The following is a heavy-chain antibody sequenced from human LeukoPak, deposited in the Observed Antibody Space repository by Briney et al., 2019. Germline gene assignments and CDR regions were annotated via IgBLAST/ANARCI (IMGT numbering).Heavy chain of an antibody. V-gene: IGHV1-2*02. CDR3: ARAYCSSTSCCLYYFDY. CDR1: GYTFTSYY. D-gene: IGHD2-2*01. Sequence: ASVKVSCKASGYTFTSYYMHWVRQAPGQGLEWMGWINPNSGGTNYAQKFQGRVTMTRDTSISTAYMELSRLRSDDTAVYYCARAYCSSTSCCLYYFDYWGQGTLVTVSS. J-gene: IGHJ4*02. CDR2: INPNSGGT.